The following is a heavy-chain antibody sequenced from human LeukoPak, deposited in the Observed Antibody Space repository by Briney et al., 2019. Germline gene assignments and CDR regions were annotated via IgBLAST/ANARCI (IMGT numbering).Heavy chain of an antibody. CDR2: IYYSGST. CDR1: GGSISSSSYY. D-gene: IGHD6-13*01. Sequence: SETLSLTRTVSGGSISSSSYYWGWIRQPPGKGLEWIGSIYYSGSTYYNPSLKSRVTISVDTSKNQFSLKLSSVTAADTAVYYCARARGGSWYDYWGQGTLVTVSS. CDR3: ARARGGSWYDY. J-gene: IGHJ4*02. V-gene: IGHV4-39*01.